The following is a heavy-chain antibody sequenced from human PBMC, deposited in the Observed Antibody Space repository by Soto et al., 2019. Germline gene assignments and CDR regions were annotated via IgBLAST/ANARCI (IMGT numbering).Heavy chain of an antibody. J-gene: IGHJ4*02. Sequence: GGSLRLSCAASGFTFSSYSMNWVRQAPGKGLEWVPYISSSSSTIYYADSVKGRFTISRDNAKNSLYLQMNSLRAEDTAVYYCAREYYDYGDPLPFDYWGQGTLVTVSS. CDR2: ISSSSSTI. CDR1: GFTFSSYS. V-gene: IGHV3-48*01. CDR3: AREYYDYGDPLPFDY. D-gene: IGHD4-17*01.